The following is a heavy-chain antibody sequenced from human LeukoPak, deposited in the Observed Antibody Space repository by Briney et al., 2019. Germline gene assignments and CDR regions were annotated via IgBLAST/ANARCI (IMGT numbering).Heavy chain of an antibody. J-gene: IGHJ4*02. Sequence: SEALSLTCAVYGGSFSGYNWSWIRRPPGKGLEWIGEINHSGSTNYNPSLKSRVTISVDTSKNQFSLKLSSVTAADTAVYYCARSGYSYGIDYWGQGTLVTVSS. D-gene: IGHD5-18*01. CDR1: GGSFSGYN. CDR3: ARSGYSYGIDY. V-gene: IGHV4-34*01. CDR2: INHSGST.